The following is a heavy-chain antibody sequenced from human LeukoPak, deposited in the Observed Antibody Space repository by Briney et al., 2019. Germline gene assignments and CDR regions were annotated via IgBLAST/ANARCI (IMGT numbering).Heavy chain of an antibody. J-gene: IGHJ4*02. V-gene: IGHV1-18*01. CDR2: ISAYNGNT. CDR1: LYTFTSYG. Sequence: SVEDSCQASLYTFTSYGISWVRQAPGQRLEWMGWISAYNGNTSDAQTHHGRVTMTTDSSTSTAYMELRSLRSDDTAVYYCARAGLRFGELSVDYWGQGTLVTVSS. D-gene: IGHD3-16*02. CDR3: ARAGLRFGELSVDY.